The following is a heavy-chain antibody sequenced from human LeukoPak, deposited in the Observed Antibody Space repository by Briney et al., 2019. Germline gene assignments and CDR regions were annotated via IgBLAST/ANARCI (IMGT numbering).Heavy chain of an antibody. CDR2: IKSKTDGGTT. CDR1: GFTFNNAW. D-gene: IGHD6-13*01. Sequence: GGSLRLSCAASGFTFNNAWMNWVRQAPGKGLEWVGRIKSKTDGGTTDYAAPVKDRFTISRDDSKNTLYLQMNSLRTEDTAVYYCTTVVAAAVNGWFDPWGQGTLVTVSS. J-gene: IGHJ5*02. CDR3: TTVVAAAVNGWFDP. V-gene: IGHV3-15*01.